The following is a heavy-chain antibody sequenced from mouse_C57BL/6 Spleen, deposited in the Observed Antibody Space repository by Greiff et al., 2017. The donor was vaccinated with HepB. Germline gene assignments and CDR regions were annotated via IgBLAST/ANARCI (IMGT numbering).Heavy chain of an antibody. CDR2: IDPANGNT. D-gene: IGHD1-1*01. V-gene: IGHV14-3*01. CDR1: GFNIKNTY. CDR3: ARSFSYYGSSYDYYAMDY. J-gene: IGHJ4*01. Sequence: VHVKQSVAELVRPGASVKLSCTASGFNIKNTYMHWVKQRPEQGLEWIGRIDPANGNTKYAPKFQGKATITADTSSNTAYLQLSSLTSEDTAIYYCARSFSYYGSSYDYYAMDYWGQGTSVTVSS.